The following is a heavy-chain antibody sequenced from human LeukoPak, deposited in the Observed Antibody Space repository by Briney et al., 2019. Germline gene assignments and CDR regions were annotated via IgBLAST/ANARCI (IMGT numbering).Heavy chain of an antibody. Sequence: SETLSLTCAVYGGSFSGYYWSWIRQPPGKGLEWIGEINHSGSTNYNPSLKSRVTISVDTSKNQFSLKLSSVTAADTAVYYCARATRGYGYGPFRWFDPWGQGTLVTVSS. D-gene: IGHD5-18*01. CDR1: GGSFSGYY. CDR3: ARATRGYGYGPFRWFDP. J-gene: IGHJ5*02. V-gene: IGHV4-34*01. CDR2: INHSGST.